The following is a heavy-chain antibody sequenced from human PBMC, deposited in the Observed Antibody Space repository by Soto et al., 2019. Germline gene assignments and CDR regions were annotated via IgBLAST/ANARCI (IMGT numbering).Heavy chain of an antibody. V-gene: IGHV1-46*01. CDR1: GYTFTSYY. J-gene: IGHJ4*02. CDR3: ASSVAGTKFDY. CDR2: INPSGGST. D-gene: IGHD6-19*01. Sequence: QVQLVQSGAEVKKPGASVKVYCKASGYTFTSYYMHWVRQAPGQGLEWMGIINPSGGSTSYAQKFQGRVTMTRDTSTSTVYMELSSLRSEDTAVYYCASSVAGTKFDYWGQRTLVTVSS.